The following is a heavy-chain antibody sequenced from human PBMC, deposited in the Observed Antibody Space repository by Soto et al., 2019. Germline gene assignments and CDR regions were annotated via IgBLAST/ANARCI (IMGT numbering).Heavy chain of an antibody. V-gene: IGHV4-34*01. CDR1: GGSFSGYY. CDR2: INHSGST. Sequence: SETLSLTCAVYGGSFSGYYWSWIRQPPGKGLEWIGEINHSGSTNYNPSLKSRVTISVDTSKNQFSLKLSSVTAADTAVYYCARLGYCSSPSCAHFDYWGQGTLVTVSS. D-gene: IGHD2-2*01. J-gene: IGHJ4*02. CDR3: ARLGYCSSPSCAHFDY.